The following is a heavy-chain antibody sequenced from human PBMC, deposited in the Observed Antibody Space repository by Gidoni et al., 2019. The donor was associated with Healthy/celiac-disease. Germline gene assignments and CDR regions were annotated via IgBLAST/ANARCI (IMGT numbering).Heavy chain of an antibody. CDR3: AKLRRTILSVWGGGLDY. CDR1: GFTFSSYA. Sequence: EVQLLESGGGLVQPGGSLRLSCAASGFTFSSYAMSWVRQAPGKGLEWVSAISGSGGSTYYADSGKGRFTISRDNSKNTLDLQMNSLRAEDTAVYYCAKLRRTILSVWGGGLDYWGQGTLVTVSS. CDR2: ISGSGGST. J-gene: IGHJ4*02. V-gene: IGHV3-23*01. D-gene: IGHD3-16*01.